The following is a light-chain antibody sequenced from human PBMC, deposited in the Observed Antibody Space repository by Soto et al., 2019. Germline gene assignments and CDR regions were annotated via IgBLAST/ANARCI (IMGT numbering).Light chain of an antibody. Sequence: EIVMTQSPATLSVSPGERATLSCRASQSVSSNLAWYQQKPGQAPRLLIYGASTRATGIPARFSGSGSGTELTLTISSLQAEDFAVYYCQQYNNWPGTCGPGTKVDIK. CDR2: GAS. J-gene: IGKJ3*01. V-gene: IGKV3-15*01. CDR1: QSVSSN. CDR3: QQYNNWPGT.